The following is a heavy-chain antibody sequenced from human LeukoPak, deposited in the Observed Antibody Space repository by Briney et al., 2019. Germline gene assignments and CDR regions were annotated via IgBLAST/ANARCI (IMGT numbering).Heavy chain of an antibody. CDR1: AFSLSTTGEG. Sequence: SSPTPATATQPLTPTCPFSAFSLSTTGEGVACIRHPTGKTLEWPASIYWADDKRYSPSLKSRLTITKDTSKNQVVLTMTNRGHVHTATYYCAHSRNYRWVASPLENWGQGTLVTVSS. CDR2: IYWADDK. J-gene: IGHJ4*02. CDR3: AHSRNYRWVASPLEN. V-gene: IGHV2-5*02. D-gene: IGHD1-7*01.